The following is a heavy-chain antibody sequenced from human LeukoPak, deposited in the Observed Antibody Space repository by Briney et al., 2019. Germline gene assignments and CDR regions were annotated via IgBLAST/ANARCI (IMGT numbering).Heavy chain of an antibody. V-gene: IGHV4-31*03. J-gene: IGHJ4*02. Sequence: SQTLSLTCTVSGGSISSGGYYWSWIRQHPGKGLEWTGYIYYSGSTYYNPSLKSRVTISVDTSKNQFSLKLSSVTAADTAVYYCARGGGYYSYDFDYWGQGTLVTVSS. CDR1: GGSISSGGYY. CDR2: IYYSGST. D-gene: IGHD3-3*01. CDR3: ARGGGYYSYDFDY.